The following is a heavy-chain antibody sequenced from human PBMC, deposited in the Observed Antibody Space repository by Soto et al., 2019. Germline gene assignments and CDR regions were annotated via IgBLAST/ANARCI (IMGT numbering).Heavy chain of an antibody. CDR1: GFTFINAW. Sequence: ELHLVESGGGFVKPGGSLRLSCAASGFTFINAWMSWVRQAPGKGLEWVGRIKSKTDGGTTDYAAPVKGRFTISRDDSKNTLYLQMSSLTTEDTAVYYCATDYTMARGVIIALQYFQLWGQGTLVTVSS. V-gene: IGHV3-15*01. CDR2: IKSKTDGGTT. J-gene: IGHJ1*01. CDR3: ATDYTMARGVIIALQYFQL. D-gene: IGHD3-10*01.